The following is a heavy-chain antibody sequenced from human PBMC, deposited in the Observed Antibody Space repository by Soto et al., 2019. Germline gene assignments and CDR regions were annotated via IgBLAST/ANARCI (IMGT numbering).Heavy chain of an antibody. CDR1: VFSFSTSS. J-gene: IGHJ4*02. CDR3: ARRSSGWYFDY. Sequence: GGSLRLSCAASVFSFSTSSMAWVRQPPGKCLEWFSAISPSASDTLXADSVKGRXTISRYNSKNTXYLQMXSLRAEDTAVYYCARRSSGWYFDYWRQGTLVTVSS. D-gene: IGHD6-19*01. CDR2: ISPSASDT. V-gene: IGHV3-23*01.